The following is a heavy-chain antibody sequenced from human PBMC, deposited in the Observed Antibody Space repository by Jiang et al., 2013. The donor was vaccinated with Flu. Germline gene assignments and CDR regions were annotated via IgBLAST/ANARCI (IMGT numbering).Heavy chain of an antibody. V-gene: IGHV5-10-1*01. CDR1: GYSFTSYW. Sequence: AEVKKPGESLRISCKGSGYSFTSYWISWVRQMPGKGLEWMGRIDPSDSYTNYSPSFQGHVTISADKSISTAYLQWSSLKASDTAMYYCARHKARDYDFWSGSTDWFDPWGQGTLVTVSS. CDR3: ARHKARDYDFWSGSTDWFDP. CDR2: IDPSDSYT. J-gene: IGHJ5*02. D-gene: IGHD3-3*01.